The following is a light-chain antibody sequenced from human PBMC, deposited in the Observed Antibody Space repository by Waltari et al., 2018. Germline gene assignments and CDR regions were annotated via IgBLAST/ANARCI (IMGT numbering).Light chain of an antibody. CDR2: DDA. Sequence: SYVLTQPRSVSVAPGQTASITCGGQNIGRKSVHWYPQKAGRAAVLVIYDDASRPSGIPEKLSCLISADTATLAVSGVEPGDEADYYCHVWDMTSDSWVFGGGTHLAVL. CDR3: HVWDMTSDSWV. CDR1: NIGRKS. J-gene: IGLJ3*02. V-gene: IGLV3-21*02.